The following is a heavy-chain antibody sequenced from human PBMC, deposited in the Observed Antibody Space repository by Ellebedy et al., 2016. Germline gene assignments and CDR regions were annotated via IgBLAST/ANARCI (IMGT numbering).Heavy chain of an antibody. CDR1: GYIFSNFA. V-gene: IGHV1-3*01. CDR2: IDPDNGNT. D-gene: IGHD3-16*01. Sequence: ASVKVSXXTSGYIFSNFALHWVRQAPGQRLEWMGWIDPDNGNTKYSPKFQGRVTFTKDTPASTAYMELRSLTSEDTAVYYCARDRIQVAFGGAQSFWGQGTLVAVS. J-gene: IGHJ4*02. CDR3: ARDRIQVAFGGAQSF.